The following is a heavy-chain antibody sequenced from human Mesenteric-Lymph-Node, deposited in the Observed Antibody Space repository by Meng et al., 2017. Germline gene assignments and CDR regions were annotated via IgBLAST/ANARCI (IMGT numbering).Heavy chain of an antibody. D-gene: IGHD6-19*01. V-gene: IGHV6-1*01. CDR3: ARDTMYSSGWCCFNS. Sequence: LRLPCAISGDRASSNSVTWNCIRQSPSGGLEWLGRTYYRSKWCYEYAVSVKSRITINPDTSKNQFSLQMNTVTPEDTAVYYCARDTMYSSGWCCFNSWGQGTLVTVSS. CDR2: TYYRSKWCY. CDR1: GDRASSNSVT. J-gene: IGHJ4*02.